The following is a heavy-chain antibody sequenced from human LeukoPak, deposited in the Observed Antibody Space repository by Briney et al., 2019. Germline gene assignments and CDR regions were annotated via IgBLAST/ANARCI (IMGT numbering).Heavy chain of an antibody. CDR3: ARDQAAGLDY. D-gene: IGHD6-13*01. V-gene: IGHV3-21*01. J-gene: IGHJ4*02. CDR1: GFTFSSYS. CDR2: ISSSSSYI. Sequence: KSGGSLRLSCAASGFTFSSYSMNWVRQAPGKGPEWVSSISSSSSYIYYADSVKGRFTISRDNAKNSLYLQMNSLRAEDTAVYYCARDQAAGLDYWGQGALVTVSS.